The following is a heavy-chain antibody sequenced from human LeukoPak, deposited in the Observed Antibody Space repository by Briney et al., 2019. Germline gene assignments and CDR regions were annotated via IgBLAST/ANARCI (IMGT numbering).Heavy chain of an antibody. CDR2: LYSGGST. CDR3: ARSHRGSNSLSFDI. J-gene: IGHJ3*02. D-gene: IGHD1-26*01. CDR1: GFTVSSSY. V-gene: IGHV3-53*01. Sequence: PGGSLRLSCAASGFTVSSSYMSWVRQAPGKGLEWVSVLYSGGSTYYADSVKSRFTISRDNSKNTLYLQMNSLRAEDTAVYYCARSHRGSNSLSFDIRGQGTKVTVSS.